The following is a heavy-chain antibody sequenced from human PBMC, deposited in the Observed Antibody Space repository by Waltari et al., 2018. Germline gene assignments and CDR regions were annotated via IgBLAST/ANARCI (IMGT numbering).Heavy chain of an antibody. Sequence: QVQLVESGGGVVQPGRSLRLSCAASGFTFSSYAMHWVRQAPGKGLEWVAVISYDGSNKYYADSVKGRFTISRDNSKNTLYLQMNSLRAEDTAVYYCASLAAAGIYWGQGTLVTVSS. V-gene: IGHV3-30*01. CDR3: ASLAAAGIY. D-gene: IGHD6-13*01. J-gene: IGHJ4*02. CDR1: GFTFSSYA. CDR2: ISYDGSNK.